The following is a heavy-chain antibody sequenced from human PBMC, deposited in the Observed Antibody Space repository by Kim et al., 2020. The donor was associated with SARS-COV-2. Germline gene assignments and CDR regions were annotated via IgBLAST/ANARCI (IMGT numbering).Heavy chain of an antibody. CDR2: IKSKTDGGTT. V-gene: IGHV3-15*01. Sequence: GGSLRLSCAASGFTFSNAWMSWVRQAPGKGLEWVGRIKSKTDGGTTDYAAPVKGRFTISRDDSKNTLYLQMNSLKTEDTDVYYCTTDPKRAYYDSSGYYYPYAFDIWGQGTRVTVSS. CDR1: GFTFSNAW. D-gene: IGHD3-22*01. CDR3: TTDPKRAYYDSSGYYYPYAFDI. J-gene: IGHJ3*02.